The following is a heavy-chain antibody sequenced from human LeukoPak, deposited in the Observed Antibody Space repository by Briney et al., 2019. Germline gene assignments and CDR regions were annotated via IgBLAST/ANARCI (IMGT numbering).Heavy chain of an antibody. D-gene: IGHD1-26*01. Sequence: ETLSLTCTVSGGSISSYYWSWVRQAPGKGLEWVANIKQDGSEKYYVDSVKGRFTISRDNAKNSLYLQMNSLRAEDTAVYYCARDVNRWELLRGYDAFDIWGQGTMVTVSS. J-gene: IGHJ3*02. CDR2: IKQDGSEK. CDR1: GGSISSYY. V-gene: IGHV3-7*01. CDR3: ARDVNRWELLRGYDAFDI.